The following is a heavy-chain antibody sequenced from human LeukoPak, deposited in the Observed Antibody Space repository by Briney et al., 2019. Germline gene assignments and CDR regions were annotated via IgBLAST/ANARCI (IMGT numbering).Heavy chain of an antibody. CDR2: IIPIFGTA. CDR1: GGTFSSYA. Sequence: ASVKVSCKASGGTFSSYAISWVRQAPGQGLEWMGRIIPIFGTASYAQKFQGRVTITTDESTSTAYMELSSLRSEDTAVYYCARAIVAYCGGDCYSVHFDYWGQGTLVTVSS. CDR3: ARAIVAYCGGDCYSVHFDY. J-gene: IGHJ4*02. V-gene: IGHV1-69*05. D-gene: IGHD2-21*02.